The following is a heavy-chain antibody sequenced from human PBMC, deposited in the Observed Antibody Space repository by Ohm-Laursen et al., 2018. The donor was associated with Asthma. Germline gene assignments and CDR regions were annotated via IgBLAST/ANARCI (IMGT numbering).Heavy chain of an antibody. D-gene: IGHD3-3*01. CDR1: GYTFTSYD. Sequence: VASVKVSCKASGYTFTSYDINWVRQATGQGIEWMGWMNPNSGNTGYAQTFQGRVTMTRNTSISTAYMELSSLRSEDTDVYYCARSDFWSGYGDYWGQGTLVTVSS. CDR2: MNPNSGNT. CDR3: ARSDFWSGYGDY. J-gene: IGHJ4*02. V-gene: IGHV1-8*01.